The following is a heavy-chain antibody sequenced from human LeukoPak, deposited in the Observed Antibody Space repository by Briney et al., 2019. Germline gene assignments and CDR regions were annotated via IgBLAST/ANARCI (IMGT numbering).Heavy chain of an antibody. J-gene: IGHJ6*02. V-gene: IGHV3-21*01. Sequence: GGSLRLSCAASGFTFSSYSMNWVRQAPGKGLEWVSSISSSSSYIYYADSVKGRFTISRDNAKNSLYLQMNSLRAEDTAVYYCASERLAYGMDVWGQGTTVTVSS. CDR1: GFTFSSYS. CDR3: ASERLAYGMDV. CDR2: ISSSSSYI. D-gene: IGHD2-21*01.